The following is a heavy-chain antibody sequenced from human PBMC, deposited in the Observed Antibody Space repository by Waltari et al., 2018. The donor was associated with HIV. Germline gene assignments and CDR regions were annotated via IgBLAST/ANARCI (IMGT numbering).Heavy chain of an antibody. D-gene: IGHD6-13*01. V-gene: IGHV3-30*01. CDR1: GFTFSSYA. CDR3: ASALRIVAANDY. CDR2: ISYYGSNK. Sequence: QVQLVESGGGVVTSGRSLRLSCAASGFTFSSYARHWVRQAAGKGLEWVAVISYYGSNKYYADAVKGRFTISRDNSKNTLYLQMNSLRAEDTAVYFCASALRIVAANDYWGQGTLVTVSS. J-gene: IGHJ4*02.